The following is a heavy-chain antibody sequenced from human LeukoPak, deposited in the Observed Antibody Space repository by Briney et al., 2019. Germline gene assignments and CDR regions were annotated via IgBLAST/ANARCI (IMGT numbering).Heavy chain of an antibody. J-gene: IGHJ4*02. D-gene: IGHD6-13*01. CDR2: ISSSSSYI. CDR3: AKDQPYTISPDGTGGLDY. Sequence: GGSLRLSCAASGFTFSSYSMNWVRQAPGKGLEWVSSISSSSSYIYYADSVKGRFTISRDNSKNTLYLLVNRLRAEDTAVYYCAKDQPYTISPDGTGGLDYWGQGTLVTVSS. V-gene: IGHV3-21*01. CDR1: GFTFSSYS.